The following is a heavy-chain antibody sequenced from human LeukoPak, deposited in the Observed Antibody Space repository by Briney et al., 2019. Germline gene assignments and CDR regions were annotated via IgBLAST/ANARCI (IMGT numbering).Heavy chain of an antibody. J-gene: IGHJ4*02. Sequence: SETLSLTCTVSGGSISSSSYYWGWIRQPPGKGLEWIGSIYYSGSTYYNRSLKSRVTISVDTSKNQFSLKLSSVTAADTAVYYCARVPPPLGYCSSTSCYHLFGFDYWGQGTLVTVSS. V-gene: IGHV4-39*01. CDR3: ARVPPPLGYCSSTSCYHLFGFDY. CDR1: GGSISSSSYY. D-gene: IGHD2-2*01. CDR2: IYYSGST.